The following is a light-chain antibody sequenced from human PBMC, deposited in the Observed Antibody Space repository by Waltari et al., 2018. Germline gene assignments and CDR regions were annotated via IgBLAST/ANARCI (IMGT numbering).Light chain of an antibody. CDR1: QSLVYTDGNTY. CDR3: MQSRLWPWT. Sequence: DVVLAQSPLSLPVTLGQPASISCRSSQSLVYTDGNTYLNWFKQRPGQSPRRLISYVSNRDSGVPDRFSGSGSGTDFTLEISRVEAEDVGVYYCMQSRLWPWTLGQGTTVEIK. V-gene: IGKV2-30*01. J-gene: IGKJ1*01. CDR2: YVS.